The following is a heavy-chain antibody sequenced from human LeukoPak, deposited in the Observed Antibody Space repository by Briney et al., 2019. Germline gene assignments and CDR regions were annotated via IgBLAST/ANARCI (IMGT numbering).Heavy chain of an antibody. CDR2: ISSSGSTI. CDR1: AFTFSSYE. J-gene: IGHJ2*01. CDR3: ASGSGSYWYFGL. D-gene: IGHD3-22*01. Sequence: PGGSLRLSCAASAFTFSSYEMNWVRQAPGKGLEWVSYISSSGSTIYYADSVKGRFTISRDNAKNSLYLQMNSLRAEDTAVYYCASGSGSYWYFGLWGRGTLVTVSS. V-gene: IGHV3-48*03.